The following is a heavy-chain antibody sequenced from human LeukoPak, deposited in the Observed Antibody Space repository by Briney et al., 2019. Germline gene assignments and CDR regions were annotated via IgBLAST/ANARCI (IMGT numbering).Heavy chain of an antibody. CDR1: GFTFSSYA. CDR2: ISGSGGST. Sequence: PGGSLRLSCAASGFTFSSYAMSWARQAPGKGLEWVSAISGSGGSTYYADSVKGRFTISRDNSKNTLYLQMNSLRAEDTAVYYCAKGIGDYYYYYGMDVWGQGTTVTVSS. CDR3: AKGIGDYYYYYGMDV. J-gene: IGHJ6*02. D-gene: IGHD4-17*01. V-gene: IGHV3-23*01.